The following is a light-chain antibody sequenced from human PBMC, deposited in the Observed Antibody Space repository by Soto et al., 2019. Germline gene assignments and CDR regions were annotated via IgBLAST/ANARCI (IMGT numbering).Light chain of an antibody. J-gene: IGLJ1*01. CDR2: EVT. V-gene: IGLV2-14*01. CDR3: NSYTPRSNGV. CDR1: SSDIGAYHY. Sequence: QSALTQPASVSVSPGQSITISCTGTSSDIGAYHYVSWYQQHPGKAPKLLIYEVTNRPSGVSDRFSGSKSGNTASLTISGLQAEDEANYYCNSYTPRSNGVFGTGTKLTAL.